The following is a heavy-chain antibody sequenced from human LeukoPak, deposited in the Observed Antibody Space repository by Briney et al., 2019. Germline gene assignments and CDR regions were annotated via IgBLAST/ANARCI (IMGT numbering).Heavy chain of an antibody. CDR3: AREACSGGSCYYIFDY. CDR2: IIPILGTA. J-gene: IGHJ4*02. Sequence: VASVKVSCQASGGTFSSYAISWVRQAPGQGLEWMGGIIPILGTANYAQKIQGRVTITADESTSTAYMELSSLRSEDTAVYYCAREACSGGSCYYIFDYWGQGTLVTVSS. CDR1: GGTFSSYA. D-gene: IGHD2-15*01. V-gene: IGHV1-69*01.